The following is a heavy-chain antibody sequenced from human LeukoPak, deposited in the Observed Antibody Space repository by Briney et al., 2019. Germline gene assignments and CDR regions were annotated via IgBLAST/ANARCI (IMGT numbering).Heavy chain of an antibody. D-gene: IGHD4-23*01. CDR1: GGSISSYY. CDR3: ARGNGGNSGRHTIDY. CDR2: IYYSGST. J-gene: IGHJ4*02. V-gene: IGHV4-59*01. Sequence: SETLSLTCTVSGGSISSYYWSWTRQPPGKGLEWIGYIYYSGSTNYNPSLKSRVTISVDTSKNQFSLKLSSVTAADTAVYYCARGNGGNSGRHTIDYWGQGTLVTVSS.